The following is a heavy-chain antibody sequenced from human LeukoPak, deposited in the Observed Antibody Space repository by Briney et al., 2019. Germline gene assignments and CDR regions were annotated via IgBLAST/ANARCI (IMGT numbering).Heavy chain of an antibody. CDR3: AGGRRERFDP. V-gene: IGHV4-34*01. J-gene: IGHJ5*02. D-gene: IGHD1-26*01. Sequence: SETLSLTCAVYGGSFSGYYWSWIRQPPGKGLEWIGEINHSGSTNYNPSLKSRVTISVDTSKNQFSLKLSSVTAADTAVYYCAGGRRERFDPWGQGTLVTVSS. CDR2: INHSGST. CDR1: GGSFSGYY.